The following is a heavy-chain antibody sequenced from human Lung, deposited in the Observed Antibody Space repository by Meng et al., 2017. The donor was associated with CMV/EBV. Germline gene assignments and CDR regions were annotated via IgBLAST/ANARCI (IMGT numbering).Heavy chain of an antibody. Sequence: QVQLLEFGGGLVTPGGPRRLSCTGSGFTFSDYYMSWIRQAPGKGLEWVSYISPTTGYTEYADSVKGRFTISRDNAKNSLFLQMNSLRSEDTAVYYCARDFSLYRTSGVKWGQGTLVTVSS. V-gene: IGHV3-11*05. CDR1: GFTFSDYY. D-gene: IGHD2-8*01. CDR3: ARDFSLYRTSGVK. J-gene: IGHJ4*02. CDR2: ISPTTGYT.